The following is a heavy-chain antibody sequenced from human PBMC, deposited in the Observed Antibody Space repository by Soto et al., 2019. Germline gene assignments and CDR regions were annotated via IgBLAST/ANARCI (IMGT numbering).Heavy chain of an antibody. Sequence: SETLSLTCTVSGGSISSSSYYWGWIRQPPGKGLEWIGSIYYSGSTYYNPSLKSRVTISVDTSKNQFSLRLSSVTAADTAVYYCARLGGRYSGYEDFDYWGQGTPVTVSS. V-gene: IGHV4-39*01. J-gene: IGHJ4*02. CDR1: GGSISSSSYY. D-gene: IGHD5-12*01. CDR2: IYYSGST. CDR3: ARLGGRYSGYEDFDY.